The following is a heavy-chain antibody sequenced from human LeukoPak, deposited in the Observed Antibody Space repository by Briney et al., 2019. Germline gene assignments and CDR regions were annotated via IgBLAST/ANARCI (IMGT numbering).Heavy chain of an antibody. CDR1: GGSIGSHQ. V-gene: IGHV4-59*11. CDR2: IYYSGST. Sequence: SETLSLTCTVSGGSIGSHQWSWIRQPPGKGLEFIGYIYYSGSTNYNPSLKSRVTISVDTSKNQFSLKLSSVTAADTAVYYCARAPIYGDNFGDVFDIWGQGTMVTVSS. D-gene: IGHD4-17*01. CDR3: ARAPIYGDNFGDVFDI. J-gene: IGHJ3*02.